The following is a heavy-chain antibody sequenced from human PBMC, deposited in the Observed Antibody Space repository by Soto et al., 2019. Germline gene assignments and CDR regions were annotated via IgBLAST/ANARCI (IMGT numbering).Heavy chain of an antibody. CDR2: ISGSGGST. CDR3: AKVLEWAPNGPFDY. CDR1: GFTFSSYA. V-gene: IGHV3-23*01. Sequence: EVQLLESGGGLVQPGGSLRLSCAASGFTFSSYAMSWVRQAPGQGLEWVSAISGSGGSTYYADSVKGRFTISRDNSKNALYLQMNSLRAEGPDVYYCAKVLEWAPNGPFDYWGQGTLVTVSS. J-gene: IGHJ4*02. D-gene: IGHD1-26*01.